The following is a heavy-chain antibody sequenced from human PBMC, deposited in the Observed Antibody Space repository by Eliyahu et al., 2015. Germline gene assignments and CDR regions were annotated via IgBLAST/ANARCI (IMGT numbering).Heavy chain of an antibody. CDR3: ARGXTPYSSSAAAGV. D-gene: IGHD6-13*01. Sequence: QVQLVESGGGVVQPGRSVRLSCAASGXXFXXXGMHWVRQAPGKGLEWVXVIWYDGSNKYXADSVKGRFTISRDNSKNTLYLQMNSLRAEDTAVYYCARGXTPYSSSAAAGVWGKGTTVTVSS. CDR1: GXXFXXXG. CDR2: IWYDGSNK. V-gene: IGHV3-33*01. J-gene: IGHJ6*04.